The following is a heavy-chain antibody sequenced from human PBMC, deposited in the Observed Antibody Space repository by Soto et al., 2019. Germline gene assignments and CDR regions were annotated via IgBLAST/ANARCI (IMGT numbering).Heavy chain of an antibody. J-gene: IGHJ4*02. CDR3: VKDTLGGMTPVFMPGPD. Sequence: VQLVESGGGVVQPGRSLRLSCAASGLTFSTYGFHWVRQAPGKGLEWVAVISNDVRNIHYAESVEGRFTISRDNSKNTLYLQMTSLRPNDTAVYYCVKDTLGGMTPVFMPGPDWGQGTLVTVSS. V-gene: IGHV3-30*18. CDR1: GLTFSTYG. CDR2: ISNDVRNI. D-gene: IGHD2-2*01.